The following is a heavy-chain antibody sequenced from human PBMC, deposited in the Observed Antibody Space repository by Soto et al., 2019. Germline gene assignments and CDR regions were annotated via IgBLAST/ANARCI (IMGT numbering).Heavy chain of an antibody. CDR3: AKGGEGAYYYYYMDV. V-gene: IGHV3-23*01. D-gene: IGHD3-10*01. Sequence: GGSLRLSCAASGFTFSSYAMSWVRQAPGKGLEWVSAISGSGGSTYYADSVKGRFTISRDNSKNTLYLQMNSLRAEDTAVYYCAKGGEGAYYYYYMDVWGKGTTVTVSS. CDR2: ISGSGGST. CDR1: GFTFSSYA. J-gene: IGHJ6*03.